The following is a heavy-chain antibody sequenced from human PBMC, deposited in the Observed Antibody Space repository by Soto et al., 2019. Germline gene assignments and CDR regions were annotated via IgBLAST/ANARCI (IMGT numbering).Heavy chain of an antibody. D-gene: IGHD6-19*01. CDR2: ISSSSSYI. J-gene: IGHJ6*02. V-gene: IGHV3-21*01. CDR3: AGGIAVARDYYYGMDV. CDR1: GFTFSSYS. Sequence: EVQLVESGGGLVKPGGSLRLSCAASGFTFSSYSMNWVRQAPGKGLEWVSSISSSSSYIYYADSVKGRFTISRDNAKNSLYLQMNSVRAEDTAVYYWAGGIAVARDYYYGMDVWGQGTTVTVSS.